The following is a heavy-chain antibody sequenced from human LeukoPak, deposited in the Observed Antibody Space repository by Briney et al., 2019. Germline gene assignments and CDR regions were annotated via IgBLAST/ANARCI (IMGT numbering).Heavy chain of an antibody. J-gene: IGHJ4*02. CDR1: GFAFSTYS. D-gene: IGHD1-26*01. CDR2: ITSTSGYI. Sequence: GGSLKLSCAASGFAFSTYSMNWVRQAPGKGLEWVSSITSTSGYIYYAESVKGRFSLSRDNAKNLLYLQMNSLRAEDTAVYYGARVGGGSHYFDYWGQGTLATVSS. V-gene: IGHV3-21*06. CDR3: ARVGGGSHYFDY.